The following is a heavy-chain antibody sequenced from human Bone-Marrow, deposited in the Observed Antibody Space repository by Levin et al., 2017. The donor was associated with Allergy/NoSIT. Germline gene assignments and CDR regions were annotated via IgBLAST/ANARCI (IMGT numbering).Heavy chain of an antibody. CDR3: ARGRITMVRGVIPYFDY. CDR2: IKQDGSEK. V-gene: IGHV3-7*02. J-gene: IGHJ4*02. CDR1: GFTFSSYW. Sequence: RGESLKISCAASGFTFSSYWMSWVRQAPGKGLEWVANIKQDGSEKYYVDSVKGRFTISRDNAKNSLYLQMNSLRAEDTAVYYCARGRITMVRGVIPYFDYWGQGTLVTVSS. D-gene: IGHD3-10*01.